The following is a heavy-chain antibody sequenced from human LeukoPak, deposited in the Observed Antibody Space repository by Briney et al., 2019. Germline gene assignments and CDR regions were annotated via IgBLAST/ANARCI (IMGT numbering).Heavy chain of an antibody. D-gene: IGHD3-10*01. V-gene: IGHV1-18*01. J-gene: IGHJ5*02. Sequence: ASVKVSCKASGYTFTSYGISWVRQAPGQGLEWMGWISAYNGNTNCAQKLQGRVTMTTDTSTSTAYMELRSLRSDDTAVYYCASTHYYGSGGIRFDPWGQGTLVTVSS. CDR1: GYTFTSYG. CDR2: ISAYNGNT. CDR3: ASTHYYGSGGIRFDP.